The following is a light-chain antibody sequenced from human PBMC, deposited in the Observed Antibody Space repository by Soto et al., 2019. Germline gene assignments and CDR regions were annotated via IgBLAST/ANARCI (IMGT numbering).Light chain of an antibody. V-gene: IGLV2-11*01. CDR1: SSDVGGYHY. CDR3: CSYAGSYTLV. J-gene: IGLJ2*01. Sequence: QSALTQPRSVSGSPGQTVTLSCTGTSSDVGGYHYVSWYQHHPGKAPKIIIFDVNKRPSGVPDRFSGSKSGNTASLTISGLQAEDAADYYCCSYAGSYTLVFGGGTKLTVL. CDR2: DVN.